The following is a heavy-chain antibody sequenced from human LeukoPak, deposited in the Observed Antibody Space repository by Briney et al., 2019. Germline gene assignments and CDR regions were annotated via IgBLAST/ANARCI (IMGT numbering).Heavy chain of an antibody. CDR3: ASSLTIFGPIGY. J-gene: IGHJ4*02. CDR1: GCTFTSYG. Sequence: ASVKVSCKASGCTFTSYGISWVRQAPGQGLEWMGWISAYNGNTNYAQKLQGRVTMTTDTSTSTAYMELRSLRSDDTAVYYCASSLTIFGPIGYWGQGTLVTVSS. V-gene: IGHV1-18*01. CDR2: ISAYNGNT. D-gene: IGHD3-3*01.